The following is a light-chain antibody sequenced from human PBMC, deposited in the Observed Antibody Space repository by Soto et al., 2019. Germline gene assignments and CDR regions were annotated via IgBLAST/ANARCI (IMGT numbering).Light chain of an antibody. CDR1: QSISSW. V-gene: IGKV1-5*01. Sequence: DIPMTQSPSTLSTSVGYIVTITCRSSQSISSWLAWYQQKLGKAPKLLIHDASTLESGVPSRFGGSGYGTEFILTISSLQPDDFATYYCHQYNSYRTFGQGTKVDIK. CDR3: HQYNSYRT. J-gene: IGKJ1*01. CDR2: DAS.